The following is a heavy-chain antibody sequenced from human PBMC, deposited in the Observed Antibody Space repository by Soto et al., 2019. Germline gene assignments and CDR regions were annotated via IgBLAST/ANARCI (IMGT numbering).Heavy chain of an antibody. D-gene: IGHD3-22*01. CDR3: ASNGITMIVDVMAV. J-gene: IGHJ6*02. Sequence: GGSLRLSCEVSGFSLSEYGIHWVRQTPGKGLEWVAVIWYYGTTQNYADSVKGRFTISRDNSKNTLYLQMNSLRAEDTAVYYCASNGITMIVDVMAVSGQGNTDPGSS. V-gene: IGHV3-33*01. CDR1: GFSLSEYG. CDR2: IWYYGTTQ.